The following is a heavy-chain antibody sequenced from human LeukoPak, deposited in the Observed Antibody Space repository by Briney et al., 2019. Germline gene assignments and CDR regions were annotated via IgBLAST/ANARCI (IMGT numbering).Heavy chain of an antibody. V-gene: IGHV3-74*01. J-gene: IGHJ4*02. CDR3: ARYTEYYFDY. D-gene: IGHD2-2*02. CDR1: GFTFSTSW. Sequence: GGSLRLSCATSGFTFSTSWMHWVRQAPGKGLVWVSRINTDGNTRDYADSVKGHFTISRDNAKNSLYLQMNSLRAEDTAVYYCARYTEYYFDYWGQGTLVTVSS. CDR2: INTDGNTR.